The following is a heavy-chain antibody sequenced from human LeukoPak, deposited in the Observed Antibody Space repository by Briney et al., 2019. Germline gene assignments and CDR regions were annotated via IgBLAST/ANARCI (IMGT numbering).Heavy chain of an antibody. J-gene: IGHJ6*02. D-gene: IGHD1-26*01. CDR1: GFTFSSNY. V-gene: IGHV3-53*01. CDR3: ARDYTTSGSYPEYGMDV. CDR2: IYSGGST. Sequence: PGGSLRLSCAASGFTFSSNYMRWVRQAPGKGLEGVSVIYSGGSTYYTDSVKGRFTISRDNSKNTLYLQMNSLRAEDTAVYYCARDYTTSGSYPEYGMDVWGQGTTVTVSS.